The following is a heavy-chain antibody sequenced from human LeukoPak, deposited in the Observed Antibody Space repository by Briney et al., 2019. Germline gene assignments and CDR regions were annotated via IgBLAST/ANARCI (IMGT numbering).Heavy chain of an antibody. J-gene: IGHJ3*02. V-gene: IGHV1-3*01. CDR3: ARGSMIVVVITSPSDAFDI. Sequence: ASVKVSCKASGHTSTTYAIHWVRQAPGQGLEWMGWINAGNGNIKYSQKFQGRVTITGDTSASTAYMELSSLRSEDTAVYYCARGSMIVVVITSPSDAFDIWGQGTMVTVSS. CDR1: GHTSTTYA. CDR2: INAGNGNI. D-gene: IGHD3-22*01.